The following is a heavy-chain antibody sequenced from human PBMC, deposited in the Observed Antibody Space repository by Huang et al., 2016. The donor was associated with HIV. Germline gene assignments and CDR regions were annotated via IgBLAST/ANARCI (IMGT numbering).Heavy chain of an antibody. V-gene: IGHV4-34*02. Sequence: QVQLQQWGARLLKPSETLSVTCAVSGGSFSGYYWTRIRQPPGRVVVWSGEINDSGTTSYRRSRRRRGTVTVNTSKNQLSLKLRSVTAADKTIYYGARGRGTTYNERPYSYWGKGTPVTVS. CDR1: GGSFSGYY. CDR3: ARGRGTTYNERPYSY. J-gene: IGHJ4*02. D-gene: IGHD1-26*01. CDR2: INDSGTT.